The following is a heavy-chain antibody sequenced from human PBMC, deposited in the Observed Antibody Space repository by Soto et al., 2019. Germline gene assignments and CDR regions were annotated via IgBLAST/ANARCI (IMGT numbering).Heavy chain of an antibody. CDR1: GGTFSSYA. Sequence: QVQLVQSGAEVKKPGSSVKVSCKASGGTFSSYAISWVRQAPGQGLEWMGGIIPIFGTANYAQKFQGRVTIAADESTSTANMELSSLRSEDTGVYYCARESGSGVRNYGGHWGQGTLVTVSS. D-gene: IGHD1-7*01. CDR2: IIPIFGTA. V-gene: IGHV1-69*12. J-gene: IGHJ4*02. CDR3: ARESGSGVRNYGGH.